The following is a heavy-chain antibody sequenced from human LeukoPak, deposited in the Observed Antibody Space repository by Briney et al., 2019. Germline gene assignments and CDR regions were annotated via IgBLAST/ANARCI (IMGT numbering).Heavy chain of an antibody. J-gene: IGHJ6*03. CDR3: ARETSQKGAHYMDV. V-gene: IGHV4-59*01. D-gene: IGHD3-16*01. Sequence: SETLSLTCTVSGGSISSYYWSWIRQPPGKGLEWIGYIYYSGSTNYNPSLKSRVTISVDTSKKQFSLKLTSVTVADTAVYYCARETSQKGAHYMDVWGKGTTVTISS. CDR2: IYYSGST. CDR1: GGSISSYY.